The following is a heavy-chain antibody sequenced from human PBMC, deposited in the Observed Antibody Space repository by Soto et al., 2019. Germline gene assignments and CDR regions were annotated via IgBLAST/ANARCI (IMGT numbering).Heavy chain of an antibody. V-gene: IGHV3-7*02. CDR3: ATLTGRDGPVDY. CDR2: IKQDGSQK. D-gene: IGHD3-9*01. CDR1: GCTSSSYW. J-gene: IGHJ4*02. Sequence: PGGSMRLSCAAAGCTSSSYWMSWVSKAPGKGLEWVANIKQDGSQKWYGDSVKGRFTISRDNSKNTLYLQMNSLRVEDTAVYYCATLTGRDGPVDYWGQGIMVTVSS.